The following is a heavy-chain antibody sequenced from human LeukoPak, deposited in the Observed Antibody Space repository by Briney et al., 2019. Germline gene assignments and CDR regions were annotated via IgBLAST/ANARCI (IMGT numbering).Heavy chain of an antibody. CDR3: ARRAGEYSHPYDY. D-gene: IGHD2-15*01. J-gene: IGHJ4*02. V-gene: IGHV3-53*01. Sequence: GGSLRLSCTVSGFTVSSNSWSWVRQAPGKGLEWVSLDSVKGRFTISRDNSRNTLYLQMNSLRAEDTAIYYCARRAGEYSHPYDYWGQGTLVTVSS. CDR1: GFTVSSNS.